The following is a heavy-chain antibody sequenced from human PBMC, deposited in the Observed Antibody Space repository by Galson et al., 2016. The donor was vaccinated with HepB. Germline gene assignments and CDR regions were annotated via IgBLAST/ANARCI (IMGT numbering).Heavy chain of an antibody. J-gene: IGHJ2*01. Sequence: CAISGDSVSSHSAAWNWIRQSPSRGLEWLGRTYYRSKWYNDYAVSVKSRITINPDTSKNQFSLQLNSVTPEDTAVYYCAREDYSSSWPLNWYFNLWDRGTLVSVSS. CDR3: AREDYSSSWPLNWYFNL. CDR1: GDSVSSHSAA. D-gene: IGHD6-13*01. V-gene: IGHV6-1*01. CDR2: TYYRSKWYN.